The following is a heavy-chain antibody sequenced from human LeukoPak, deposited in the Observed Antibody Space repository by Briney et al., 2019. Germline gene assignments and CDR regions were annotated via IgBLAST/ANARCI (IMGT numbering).Heavy chain of an antibody. V-gene: IGHV4-39*01. J-gene: IGHJ6*03. CDR3: ARHSPSFSTIFGVVMPSEDYMDV. CDR1: GGSISSSSYY. D-gene: IGHD3-3*01. CDR2: IYYSGST. Sequence: KASETPSLTCTVSGGSISSSSYYWGWIRQPPGKGLEWIGSIYYSGSTYYNPSLKSRVTISVDTSKNQFSLKLSSVTAADTAVYYCARHSPSFSTIFGVVMPSEDYMDVWGKGTTVTVSS.